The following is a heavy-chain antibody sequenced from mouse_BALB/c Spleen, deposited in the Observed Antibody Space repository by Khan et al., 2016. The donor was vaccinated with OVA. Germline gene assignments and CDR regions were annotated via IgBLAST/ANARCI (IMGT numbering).Heavy chain of an antibody. CDR3: ARGGDYQRSDGWVSY. CDR1: GYTFTTYT. J-gene: IGHJ3*01. Sequence: VQLQESGAELARPGASVKMSCKASGYTFTTYTMHWVKQRPGQGLEWIGYINPSNGYTNYNQKFKDKSTLTADKSSSTAYMQLSSLTSDYSAVDYVARGGDYQRSDGWVSYWGQGTLVTGSA. D-gene: IGHD2-13*01. V-gene: IGHV1-4*01. CDR2: INPSNGYT.